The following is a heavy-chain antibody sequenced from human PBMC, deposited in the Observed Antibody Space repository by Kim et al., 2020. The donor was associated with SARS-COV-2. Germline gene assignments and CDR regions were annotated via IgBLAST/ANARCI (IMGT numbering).Heavy chain of an antibody. V-gene: IGHV1-69*13. D-gene: IGHD4-4*01. CDR3: ARDPVGNYQEGWFDP. CDR1: GGTFSSYA. J-gene: IGHJ5*02. CDR2: IIPIFGTA. Sequence: SVKVSCKASGGTFSSYAISWVLQAPGQGLEWMGGIIPIFGTANYAQKFQGRVTITADESTSTAYMELSSLRSEDTAVYYCARDPVGNYQEGWFDPWGQGTLVTVSS.